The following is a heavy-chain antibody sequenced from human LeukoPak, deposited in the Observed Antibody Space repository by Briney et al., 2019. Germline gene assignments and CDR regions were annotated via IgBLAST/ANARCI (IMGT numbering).Heavy chain of an antibody. CDR2: ISASGGST. CDR3: AKDQYSGEGFGELSWFDP. Sequence: GGSLRLSWAASGFTFSSYAMSWVRQAPGKGLECVSGISASGGSTYYADFVKDRFTISRDNSKNALYLQMNSLRAEDTAIYYCAKDQYSGEGFGELSWFDPWSQGTLVTVSS. D-gene: IGHD3-10*01. V-gene: IGHV3-23*01. J-gene: IGHJ5*02. CDR1: GFTFSSYA.